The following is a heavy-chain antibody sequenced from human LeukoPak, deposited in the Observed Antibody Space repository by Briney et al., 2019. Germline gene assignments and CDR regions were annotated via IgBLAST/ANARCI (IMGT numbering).Heavy chain of an antibody. CDR2: MYTSGSP. CDR3: AKDVASAGWFDP. D-gene: IGHD6-13*01. J-gene: IGHJ5*02. CDR1: GDSFSSYY. Sequence: SETLSLTCTVSGDSFSSYYWSWIRQPAGKGLEWIGTMYTSGSPNYNPSLKSRVTMSTDTSKNQFSLKLSSVTAADTAVYYCAKDVASAGWFDPWGQGTLVTVSS. V-gene: IGHV4-4*07.